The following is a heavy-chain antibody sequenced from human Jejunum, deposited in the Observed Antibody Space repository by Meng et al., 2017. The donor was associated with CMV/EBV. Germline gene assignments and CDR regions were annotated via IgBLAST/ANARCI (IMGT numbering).Heavy chain of an antibody. Sequence: YYISWVRQAPGQGLEWMGWFNPNSPASNHAQRFQGRVTMSRDTASSTVYMELSRLTSDDTAVYYCARDLKGTTITTNGLYGMDVWGQGTTVTVSS. V-gene: IGHV1-2*02. CDR2: FNPNSPAS. J-gene: IGHJ6*02. CDR3: ARDLKGTTITTNGLYGMDV. D-gene: IGHD4-11*01. CDR1: YY.